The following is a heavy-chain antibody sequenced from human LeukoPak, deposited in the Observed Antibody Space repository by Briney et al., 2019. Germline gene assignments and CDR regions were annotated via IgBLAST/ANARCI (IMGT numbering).Heavy chain of an antibody. Sequence: SETLSLTCTVSGGSISSYYWSWIRQPPGKGLEWIGYISYSGNTNYNPSLKSRVTISVDTSKNQFSLKLSSVTAADTAVYYCARGVYNYGGHNWFDPWGQGTLVTVSS. CDR2: ISYSGNT. V-gene: IGHV4-59*01. J-gene: IGHJ5*02. D-gene: IGHD5-18*01. CDR3: ARGVYNYGGHNWFDP. CDR1: GGSISSYY.